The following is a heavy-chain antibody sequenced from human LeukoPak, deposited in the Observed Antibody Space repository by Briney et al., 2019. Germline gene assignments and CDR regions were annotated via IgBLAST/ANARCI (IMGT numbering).Heavy chain of an antibody. CDR3: ARDLAGYSSGWYYFDY. CDR1: GYTFMDYY. D-gene: IGHD6-19*01. Sequence: GASVKVPCKASGYTFMDYYIHWVRQAPGQGLEWMGRINPNSGGTSYAQKFQDRVTMTRDASISTAYMELSRLRSDDTAVYYCARDLAGYSSGWYYFDYWGQGTLVTVSS. J-gene: IGHJ4*02. CDR2: INPNSGGT. V-gene: IGHV1-2*06.